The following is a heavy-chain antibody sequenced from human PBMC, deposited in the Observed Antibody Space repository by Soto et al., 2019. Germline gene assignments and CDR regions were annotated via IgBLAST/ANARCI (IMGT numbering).Heavy chain of an antibody. CDR2: IVVASGRT. CDR1: GFDFGSFG. J-gene: IGHJ6*02. CDR3: SADHPHTAIGWPV. Sequence: SVKVSCKASGFDFGSFGMQFLRQTRGRGLEWIGWIVVASGRTNYARQFQGRVAFSRDMSSTTAYMDLYDLKSDDTAVYFCSADHPHTAIGWPVWGQGTTVTVSS. V-gene: IGHV1-58*02.